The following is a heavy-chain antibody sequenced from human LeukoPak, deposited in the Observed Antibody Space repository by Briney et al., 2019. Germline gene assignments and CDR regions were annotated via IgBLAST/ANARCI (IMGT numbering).Heavy chain of an antibody. CDR3: ARRMVATNLDY. V-gene: IGHV3-7*04. CDR2: IKGDGSEK. Sequence: GGSLRLSCAASGFTFSSYAMSWVRQAPGKGLEWVANIKGDGSEKYYVDSVKGRFTISRDNAKNSLYLQMNSLRGEDTAVYYCARRMVATNLDYWGQGTPVTVSS. D-gene: IGHD2-21*02. CDR1: GFTFSSYA. J-gene: IGHJ4*02.